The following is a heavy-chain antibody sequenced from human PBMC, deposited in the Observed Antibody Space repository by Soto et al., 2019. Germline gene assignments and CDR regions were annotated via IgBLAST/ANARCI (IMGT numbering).Heavy chain of an antibody. Sequence: PGGSLRLSCVGSGFTFSNAWMNWVRQAPGKGLEWVGRIKSKPAGGTIDYLAPVKGRFTISRDDSKNTVYLQMNSLRTEDTAVYYCATGDPPTVGFDFWGQGT. CDR3: ATGDPPTVGFDF. CDR1: GFTFSNAW. J-gene: IGHJ4*02. CDR2: IKSKPAGGTI. D-gene: IGHD4-17*01. V-gene: IGHV3-15*07.